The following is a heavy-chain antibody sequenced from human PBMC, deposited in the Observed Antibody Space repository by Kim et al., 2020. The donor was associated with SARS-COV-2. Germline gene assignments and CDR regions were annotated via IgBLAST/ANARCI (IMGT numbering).Heavy chain of an antibody. CDR3: ARDPARGMQRAFDY. CDR2: IRQEGTEK. J-gene: IGHJ4*02. CDR1: GFTFSNYW. D-gene: IGHD1-26*01. V-gene: IGHV3-7*01. Sequence: GGSLRLSCAASGFTFSNYWMTWVRQAPGKGLEWVANIRQEGTEKNYADSVKGRFTVSRDDAKDSLYLQMNSLRVEDTAVYFCARDPARGMQRAFDYWGLGSLVTVSS.